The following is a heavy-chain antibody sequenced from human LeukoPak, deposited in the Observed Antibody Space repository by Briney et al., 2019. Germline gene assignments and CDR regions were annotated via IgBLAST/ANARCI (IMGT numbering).Heavy chain of an antibody. CDR2: INHSGST. Sequence: ASETLSLTCAVYGGSFSGYYWSWIRQPPGKGLEWIGEINHSGSTNYNPSLKSRVTISVDTSKNQFSLKLSSVTAADTAVYYCARARLEKYYYGSGSYSRFDYWGQGTLVTVSS. CDR1: GGSFSGYY. V-gene: IGHV4-34*01. CDR3: ARARLEKYYYGSGSYSRFDY. D-gene: IGHD3-10*01. J-gene: IGHJ4*02.